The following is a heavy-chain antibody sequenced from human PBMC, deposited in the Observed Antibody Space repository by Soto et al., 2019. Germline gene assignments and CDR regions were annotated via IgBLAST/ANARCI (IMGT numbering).Heavy chain of an antibody. CDR1: GGTFSSYA. Sequence: QVQLVQSGAEVKKPGSSVKVSCKASGGTFSSYAISWVRQAPGQGLEWMGGIIPIFGTANYAQKFHGRVTLTADKSTSTAYMELSSLRSEDTAVYYCARDQYYDFWSGYYSGHYYYGMDVWGQGTTVTVSS. J-gene: IGHJ6*02. CDR3: ARDQYYDFWSGYYSGHYYYGMDV. D-gene: IGHD3-3*01. V-gene: IGHV1-69*06. CDR2: IIPIFGTA.